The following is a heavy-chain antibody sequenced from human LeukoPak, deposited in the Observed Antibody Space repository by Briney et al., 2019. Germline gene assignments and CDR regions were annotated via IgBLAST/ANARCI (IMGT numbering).Heavy chain of an antibody. CDR3: AKAATRGIWSGYHYYYYYYMDV. V-gene: IGHV3-23*01. CDR1: GFTFSSYW. D-gene: IGHD3-3*01. Sequence: GGSLRLSCAASGFTFSSYWRGWVGQTPGKGREWASPITGTVAGTYYADSVKGRFTMSRDNSRNTVYLQMDSLRAEDTAVYYCAKAATRGIWSGYHYYYYYYMDVWGKGTTVTVSS. CDR2: ITGTVAGT. J-gene: IGHJ6*03.